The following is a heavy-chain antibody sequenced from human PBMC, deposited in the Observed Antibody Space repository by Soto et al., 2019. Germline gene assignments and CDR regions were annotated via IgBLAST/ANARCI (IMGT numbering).Heavy chain of an antibody. CDR3: ATSYGSGSSPFDY. V-gene: IGHV1-69*02. D-gene: IGHD3-10*01. CDR1: GDTISFYT. J-gene: IGHJ4*02. Sequence: QVQLVQSGAEVKKPGSSVKVSCKASGDTISFYTLNGIRQAPGQGFEWVGRVNPILAMSSSAHKFQGRVSMFADKSTGTAYMELRSLRPDDTAVYYCATSYGSGSSPFDYWGQGTLVTVSS. CDR2: VNPILAMS.